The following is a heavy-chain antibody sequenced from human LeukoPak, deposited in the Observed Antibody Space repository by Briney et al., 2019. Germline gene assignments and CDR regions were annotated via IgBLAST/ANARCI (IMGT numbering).Heavy chain of an antibody. CDR3: ARGGDSITIFGVVISESWFDP. J-gene: IGHJ5*02. CDR1: GGSISSGGYY. D-gene: IGHD3-3*01. Sequence: PSQTLSLTCTVSGGSISSGGYYWSWIRQHPGKGLEWIGYIYYSGSTYYNPSLKSRVTISVDTSKNQFSLKLSSVTAADTAVYYCARGGDSITIFGVVISESWFDPWGQGTLVTVSS. V-gene: IGHV4-31*03. CDR2: IYYSGST.